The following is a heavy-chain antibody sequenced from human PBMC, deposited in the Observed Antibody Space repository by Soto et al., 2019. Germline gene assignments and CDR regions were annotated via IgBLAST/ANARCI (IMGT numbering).Heavy chain of an antibody. V-gene: IGHV5-51*01. Sequence: GESLKISCKGSGYIFTNYWIGWVRQMPGKGLEWMGIIYPDDSDTRYSPSFQGQVTILADKSISTAYLQWSSLKASDTAMYYCARRGYCSGDGCHSNAFDIWGQGTMVTVSS. CDR2: IYPDDSDT. J-gene: IGHJ3*02. CDR3: ARRGYCSGDGCHSNAFDI. CDR1: GYIFTNYW. D-gene: IGHD2-15*01.